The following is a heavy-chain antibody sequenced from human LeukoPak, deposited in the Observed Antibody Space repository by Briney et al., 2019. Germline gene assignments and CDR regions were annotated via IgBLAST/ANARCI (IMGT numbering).Heavy chain of an antibody. CDR2: VNPDGSST. CDR1: GFTFSSYW. V-gene: IGHV3-74*01. CDR3: ASSTRAVVS. Sequence: PGGSLRLSCAASGFTFSSYWMHWVRQAPGKGLVWVSRVNPDGSSTAYADSVKGRFTISRDNAKNTLYLQMNSLRAEDTAVYYCASSTRAVVSWCQGTLVTVSS. D-gene: IGHD3-22*01. J-gene: IGHJ4*02.